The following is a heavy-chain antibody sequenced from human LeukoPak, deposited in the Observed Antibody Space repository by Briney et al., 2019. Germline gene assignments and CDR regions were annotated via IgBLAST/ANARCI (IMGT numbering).Heavy chain of an antibody. V-gene: IGHV3-21*01. Sequence: GGSLRLSCAASGFTFSSYSMNWVRQAPGKGLEWVSSISSSSSYIYYADSVKGRFTISRDNAKKSQYLQMNSLRAEDTAVYYCARDLWEVGKAARQKQWYFDLWGRGTLVTVSS. CDR1: GFTFSSYS. CDR2: ISSSSSYI. CDR3: ARDLWEVGKAARQKQWYFDL. D-gene: IGHD6-6*01. J-gene: IGHJ2*01.